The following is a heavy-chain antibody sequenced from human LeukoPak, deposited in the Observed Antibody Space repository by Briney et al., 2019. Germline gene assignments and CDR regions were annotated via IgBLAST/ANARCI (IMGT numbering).Heavy chain of an antibody. CDR1: GFTFRSYA. V-gene: IGHV3-23*01. D-gene: IGHD3-3*01. Sequence: GGSLRLSCEASGFTFRSYAMTWVRQAPGKGLEWVSAISGSGAKTCYADSVKGRFTISRDNSRNTLYLQMNSLRVEDTAVYYCAQGDSYYDFLLSVWGQGTMVTVSS. CDR2: ISGSGAKT. J-gene: IGHJ3*01. CDR3: AQGDSYYDFLLSV.